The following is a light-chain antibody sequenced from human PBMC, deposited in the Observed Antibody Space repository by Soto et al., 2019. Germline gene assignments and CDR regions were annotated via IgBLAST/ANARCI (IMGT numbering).Light chain of an antibody. CDR3: CSYAGSSTWV. V-gene: IGLV2-23*01. CDR2: EGS. Sequence: QSALTQPASVSGSPGQSITISCTGTSSDVGSYNLVSWYQQHPGKAPKLMIYEGSKRRSGVSNRFSGSKSGNTASLTSSGLKAEDEADYYCCSYAGSSTWVFGGGTKVTVL. CDR1: SSDVGSYNL. J-gene: IGLJ3*02.